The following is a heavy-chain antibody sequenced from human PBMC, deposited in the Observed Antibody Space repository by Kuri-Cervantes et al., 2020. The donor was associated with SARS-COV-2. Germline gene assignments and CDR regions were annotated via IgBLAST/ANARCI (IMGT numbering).Heavy chain of an antibody. CDR3: ARDRTGGYTMLFDY. CDR1: GFSVSDHH. D-gene: IGHD5-12*01. J-gene: IGHJ4*02. CDR2: VDSGGRT. Sequence: GESLKISCAASGFSVSDHHMSWVRRAPGKGLDWVANVDSGGRTYYADSVRGRFTISRDNSKNTLYLQMNSLRAEDTAVYYCARDRTGGYTMLFDYWAQGTLVTVSS. V-gene: IGHV3-53*05.